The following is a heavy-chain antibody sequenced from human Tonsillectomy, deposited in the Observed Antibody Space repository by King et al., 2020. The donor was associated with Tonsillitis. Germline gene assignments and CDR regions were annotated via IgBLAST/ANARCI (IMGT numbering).Heavy chain of an antibody. J-gene: IGHJ4*02. CDR1: EFTFNTYA. CDR3: AKAKGGHSSSWLAIDY. V-gene: IGHV3-23*04. D-gene: IGHD6-13*01. Sequence: VQLVESGGGLLQPGGSLRLSCAVSEFTFNTYAMNWVRQAPGKGLEWVSSISRSGDTTYYADSVKGRFTISSDNSKNTLFLQMNNLRAEDTAVYYCAKAKGGHSSSWLAIDYWGQGTLVTVSS. CDR2: ISRSGDTT.